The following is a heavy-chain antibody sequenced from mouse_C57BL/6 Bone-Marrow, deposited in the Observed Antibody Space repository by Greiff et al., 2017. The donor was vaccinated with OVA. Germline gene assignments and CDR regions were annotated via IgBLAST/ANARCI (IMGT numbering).Heavy chain of an antibody. CDR3: ARERFQYYFDY. Sequence: VQLQQPGAELVMPGASVKLSCKASGYTFTSYWMHWVKQRPGQGLAWIEEIDPSDSYTNYNQKFKGKSTLTVDKSSSTAYMQLSSLTSEDSAVYYCARERFQYYFDYWGQGTTLTVSS. CDR1: GYTFTSYW. J-gene: IGHJ2*01. CDR2: IDPSDSYT. V-gene: IGHV1-69*01.